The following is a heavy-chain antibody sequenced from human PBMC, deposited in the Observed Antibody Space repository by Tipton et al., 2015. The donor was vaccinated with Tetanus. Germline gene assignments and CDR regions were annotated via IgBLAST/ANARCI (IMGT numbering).Heavy chain of an antibody. V-gene: IGHV1-2*02. CDR3: ARGMDYDSSGIDAF. J-gene: IGHJ4*02. Sequence: QLVQSGAEGKKHGASVKVSCKASGYTFTGYYMHWVRQAPGQGLEGMGWINPNSGGTNYAQKFQGRVTMTRDTSISTAYMEVSRLRSDDTAIYYCARGMDYDSSGIDAFWGQGTLVTVSS. D-gene: IGHD3-22*01. CDR2: INPNSGGT. CDR1: GYTFTGYY.